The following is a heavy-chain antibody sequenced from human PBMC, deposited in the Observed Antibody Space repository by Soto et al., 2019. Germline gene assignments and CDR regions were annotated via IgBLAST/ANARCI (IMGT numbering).Heavy chain of an antibody. Sequence: GGSLRLSCAASGFTFSSYAMHWVRQAPGKGLEWVAVISYDGSNKYYADSVKGRFTISRDNSKNTLYLQMNSLRAEDTAVYYCARVMRGSYGEGDFDYWGQGTLVTVSS. D-gene: IGHD1-26*01. J-gene: IGHJ4*02. V-gene: IGHV3-30-3*01. CDR3: ARVMRGSYGEGDFDY. CDR2: ISYDGSNK. CDR1: GFTFSSYA.